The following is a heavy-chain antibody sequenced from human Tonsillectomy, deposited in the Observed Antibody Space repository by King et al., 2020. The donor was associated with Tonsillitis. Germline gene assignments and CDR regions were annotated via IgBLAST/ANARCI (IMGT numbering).Heavy chain of an antibody. J-gene: IGHJ4*02. Sequence: VQLPQSGPGLVKPSQTLSLTCALSGDSVSRNSAAWNWIRQSPSRGLEWLGRTYYRSKWYNDYAVSVKSRITINPDTYKNQFSLQLNSVTPEDTAVYYCARGAYYYDSSGYSVFDYWGQGTLVTVSS. CDR2: TYYRSKWYN. V-gene: IGHV6-1*01. D-gene: IGHD3-22*01. CDR1: GDSVSRNSAA. CDR3: ARGAYYYDSSGYSVFDY.